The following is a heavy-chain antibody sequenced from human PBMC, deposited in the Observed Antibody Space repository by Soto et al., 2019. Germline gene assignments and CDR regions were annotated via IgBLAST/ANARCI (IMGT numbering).Heavy chain of an antibody. V-gene: IGHV3-66*01. CDR2: IQSGGST. CDR3: TRDDVRCNGGRCYGVPMDV. Sequence: EVQLVESGGGLVQPGGSLRVSCTASGVSVSSKYMSWVRQAPGQGLEWVSLIQSGGSTYYAGSVNGRFTISRDNSENTLFLQMNSLSVEDTAGYYWTRDDVRCNGGRCYGVPMDVWGKGTTVTVSA. CDR1: GVSVSSKY. J-gene: IGHJ6*04. D-gene: IGHD2-15*01.